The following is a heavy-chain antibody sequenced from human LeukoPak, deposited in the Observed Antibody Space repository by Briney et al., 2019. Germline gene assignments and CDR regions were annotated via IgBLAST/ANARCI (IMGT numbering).Heavy chain of an antibody. CDR2: ITNSGNSK. CDR3: ARDRVNSGGYFARYYFDY. D-gene: IGHD3-22*01. V-gene: IGHV3-48*01. Sequence: GGSLRLSCAASEFTFSSYSMNWVRQAPGKGLEWVSYITNSGNSKSYADSVKGRFTISRDNTKNTLYLQMNTLRAEDTAIYYCARDRVNSGGYFARYYFDYWGQGTLVTVSS. CDR1: EFTFSSYS. J-gene: IGHJ4*02.